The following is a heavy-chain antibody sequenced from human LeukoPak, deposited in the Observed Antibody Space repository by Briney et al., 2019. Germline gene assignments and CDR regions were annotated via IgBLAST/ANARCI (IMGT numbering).Heavy chain of an antibody. D-gene: IGHD3-3*01. CDR3: ARWSTDFWSGYYMGYFDY. Sequence: PGGSLRLSCAASGFTVSSNYMSRVRQAPGKGLEWVSVIYSGGSTYYADSVKGRFTISRDNSKNTLCLQMNSLRAEDTAVYYCARWSTDFWSGYYMGYFDYWGQGTLVTVSS. CDR2: IYSGGST. J-gene: IGHJ4*02. V-gene: IGHV3-66*02. CDR1: GFTVSSNY.